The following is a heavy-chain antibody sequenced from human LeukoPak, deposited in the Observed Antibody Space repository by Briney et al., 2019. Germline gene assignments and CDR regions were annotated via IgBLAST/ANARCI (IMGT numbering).Heavy chain of an antibody. J-gene: IGHJ4*02. Sequence: GGSLRLSCAASGFTSSSYWMSWVRQAPGKGLEWVANIKQDGSEKYYVDSVKGRFTISRGNAKNSLYLQMNSLRAEDTAVYYCARVDDSSGYYFDYWGQGTLVTVSS. CDR1: GFTSSSYW. D-gene: IGHD3-22*01. V-gene: IGHV3-7*01. CDR3: ARVDDSSGYYFDY. CDR2: IKQDGSEK.